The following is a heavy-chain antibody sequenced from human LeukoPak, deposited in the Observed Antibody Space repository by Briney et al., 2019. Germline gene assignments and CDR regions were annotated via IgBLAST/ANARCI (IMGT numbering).Heavy chain of an antibody. J-gene: IGHJ5*02. D-gene: IGHD6-6*01. V-gene: IGHV3-48*02. CDR1: GFTFSSYS. Sequence: GGSLRLSCAASGFTFSSYSMAWVRQAPGKGLEWLSYITSSSNINYADSVKGRFTISRDDAKNSLYLQMNSLRDEDTAVYYCARSANPGVHEFDPWGQGTLVTVSS. CDR2: ITSSSNI. CDR3: ARSANPGVHEFDP.